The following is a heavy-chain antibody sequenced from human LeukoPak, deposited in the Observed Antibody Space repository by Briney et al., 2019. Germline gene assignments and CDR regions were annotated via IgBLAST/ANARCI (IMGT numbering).Heavy chain of an antibody. J-gene: IGHJ6*02. CDR2: INHSGST. CDR1: GGSFSGYY. V-gene: IGHV4-34*01. Sequence: SETLSLTCAVYGGSFSGYYWSWIRQPPGKGLEWIGEINHSGSTNYNPSLKSRVTISVDTSKNQFSLKLSSVAAADTAVYYCARALCGGSCYSAPRNYYYYGMDVWGQGTTVTVSS. CDR3: ARALCGGSCYSAPRNYYYYGMDV. D-gene: IGHD2-15*01.